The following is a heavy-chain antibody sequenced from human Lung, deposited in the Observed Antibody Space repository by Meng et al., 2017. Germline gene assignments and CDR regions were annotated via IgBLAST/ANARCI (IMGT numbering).Heavy chain of an antibody. Sequence: QVQLPRRGAGLFKPSETLSLTFVVSGGSFSDYYWSWIRQPPGKGLEWIGEINHSGSTNYNPSLESRATISVDTSQNNLSLKLSSVTAADSAVYYCARGPTTMAHDFDYWGQGTLVTVSS. CDR2: INHSGST. CDR1: GGSFSDYY. V-gene: IGHV4-34*01. CDR3: ARGPTTMAHDFDY. J-gene: IGHJ4*02. D-gene: IGHD4-11*01.